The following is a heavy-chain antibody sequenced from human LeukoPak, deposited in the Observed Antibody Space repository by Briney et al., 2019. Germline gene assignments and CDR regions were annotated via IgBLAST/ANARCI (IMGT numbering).Heavy chain of an antibody. D-gene: IGHD2-15*01. J-gene: IGHJ4*02. CDR1: GFTFRSYW. V-gene: IGHV3-74*01. Sequence: GGSLRLSCAASGFTFRSYWMHWVRQAPGKGLVWVSRINSDGSSTNYADSVKGRFTISRDNAKNTLYLQMNSLRAEDKAVYYCATSTYCSGGSCYSRTFQYWGQGTLVTVSS. CDR2: INSDGSST. CDR3: ATSTYCSGGSCYSRTFQY.